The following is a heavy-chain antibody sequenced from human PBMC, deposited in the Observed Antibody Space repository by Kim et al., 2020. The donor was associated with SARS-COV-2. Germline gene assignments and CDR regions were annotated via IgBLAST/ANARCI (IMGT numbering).Heavy chain of an antibody. Sequence: SQTLSLTCAISGDSVSSNSAAWNWIRQSPSRGLEWLGRTYYRSKWYNDYAVSVKSRITINPDTSKNQFSLQLNSVTPEDTAVYYCARAENSGYDYVWVWAFDYWGQGTLVTVSS. CDR3: ARAENSGYDYVWVWAFDY. J-gene: IGHJ4*02. V-gene: IGHV6-1*01. D-gene: IGHD5-12*01. CDR1: GDSVSSNSAA. CDR2: TYYRSKWYN.